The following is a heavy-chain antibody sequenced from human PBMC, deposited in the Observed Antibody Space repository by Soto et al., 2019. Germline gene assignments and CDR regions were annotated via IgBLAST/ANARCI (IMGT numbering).Heavy chain of an antibody. CDR1: GFTFSSYE. J-gene: IGHJ4*02. Sequence: GGSLRLSCAASGFTFSSYEMKWVRQAPGKGLEWVSYISSSGSTIYYADSVKGRFTISRDNAKNSLYLQMNSLRAEDTAVYYCAKDPSTGPPDCWGQGALVTVSS. CDR3: AKDPSTGPPDC. D-gene: IGHD3-9*01. CDR2: ISSSGSTI. V-gene: IGHV3-48*03.